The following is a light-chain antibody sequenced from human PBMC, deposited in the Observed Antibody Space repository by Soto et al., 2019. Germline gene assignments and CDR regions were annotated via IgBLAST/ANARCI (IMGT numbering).Light chain of an antibody. V-gene: IGKV3-15*01. CDR2: EAS. CDR3: QQYNNWPGA. Sequence: IMMTQSPATLSMSPGEAATLYCRASQSVSTNLAWYQQKPGQAPRLLMYEASTRATGIPARFSGSGSGTEFTLTISSLQSEDFAVYYCQQYNNWPGAFGQGTKVDIK. CDR1: QSVSTN. J-gene: IGKJ1*01.